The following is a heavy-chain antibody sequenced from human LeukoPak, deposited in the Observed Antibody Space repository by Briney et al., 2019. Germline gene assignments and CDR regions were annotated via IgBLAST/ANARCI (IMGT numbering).Heavy chain of an antibody. D-gene: IGHD6-19*01. CDR2: IRYDGSNK. CDR3: ARRAPGMAVGGEYYFDY. CDR1: GFTFSSYG. Sequence: GGSLRLSCAASGFTFSSYGMHRVRQAPGKGLEWVAFIRYDGSNKYYADSVKGRFTISRDNSKNTLYLQMNSLRAEDTAVYYCARRAPGMAVGGEYYFDYWGQGTLVTVSS. J-gene: IGHJ4*02. V-gene: IGHV3-30*02.